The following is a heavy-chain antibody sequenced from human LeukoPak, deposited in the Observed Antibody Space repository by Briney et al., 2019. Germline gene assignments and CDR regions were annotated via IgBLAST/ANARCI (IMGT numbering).Heavy chain of an antibody. CDR1: GGSFSGYY. Sequence: PSETLCLTCAVYGGSFSGYYWSWIRQPPGKGLEWIGEINHSGSTNYNPSLKSRVTISVDTSKNQFSLKLSSVTAADTAVYYCARGARYFDCPLDYWGQGTLVTVSS. CDR3: ARGARYFDCPLDY. J-gene: IGHJ4*02. D-gene: IGHD3-9*01. V-gene: IGHV4-34*01. CDR2: INHSGST.